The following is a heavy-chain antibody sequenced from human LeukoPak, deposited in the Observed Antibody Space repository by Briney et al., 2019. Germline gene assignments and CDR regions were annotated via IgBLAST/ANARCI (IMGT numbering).Heavy chain of an antibody. J-gene: IGHJ5*02. CDR3: ARGQARITIFGVVMELRYNWFDP. Sequence: SETLSLTCTVSGGSISSSSYYWGWIRQPPGKGLEWIGEINHSGSTNYNPSLKSRVTISVDTSKNQFSLKLSSVTAADTAVYYCARGQARITIFGVVMELRYNWFDPWGQGTLVTVSS. CDR2: INHSGST. CDR1: GGSISSSSYY. V-gene: IGHV4-39*07. D-gene: IGHD3-3*01.